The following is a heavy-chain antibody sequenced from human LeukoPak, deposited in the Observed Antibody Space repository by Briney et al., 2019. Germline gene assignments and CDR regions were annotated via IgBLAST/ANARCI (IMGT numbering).Heavy chain of an antibody. Sequence: GSLRLSCAASGFTFSSYAIIWVRQAPGKGLEWVSVISGSGGSPYYAASVKGRFTISRDNSKNTLYPQMNSLRADDTAVYYCAKAASSGYFGYYGMDVWGQGTTVTVSS. CDR2: ISGSGGSP. CDR1: GFTFSSYA. D-gene: IGHD3-22*01. V-gene: IGHV3-23*01. CDR3: AKAASSGYFGYYGMDV. J-gene: IGHJ6*02.